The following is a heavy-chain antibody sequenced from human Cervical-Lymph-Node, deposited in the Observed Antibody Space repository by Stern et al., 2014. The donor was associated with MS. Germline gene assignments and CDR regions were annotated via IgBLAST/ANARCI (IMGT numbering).Heavy chain of an antibody. D-gene: IGHD5-18*01. CDR3: ASKGCSAISGGNTYGYLDC. CDR2: IYTGGDT. V-gene: IGHV3-66*01. Sequence: QLVQSGGGMVQPGGSLRLSCAASGLTVSTTYMSWVRQAPGKGLEWVSLIYTGGDTYYPGSVEGRFTISRDDSKNTLYLQMSSLRAEDTAVYYCASKGCSAISGGNTYGYLDCWGQGTLVTVSS. CDR1: GLTVSTTY. J-gene: IGHJ4*02.